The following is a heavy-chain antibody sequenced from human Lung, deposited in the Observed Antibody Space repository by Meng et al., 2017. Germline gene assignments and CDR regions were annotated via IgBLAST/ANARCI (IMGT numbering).Heavy chain of an antibody. CDR3: AHSWGSGYYFGPLDY. D-gene: IGHD3-22*01. CDR2: IYWDDEK. J-gene: IGHJ4*02. Sequence: QITLKESGPALVKPTQTITLTCTLSGSSLSTSGVAVGWIRQHPGKALEWLALIYWDDEKRYSPSLKSRLTITKDTSKNHVVLTMTNMDPVDTATYYCAHSWGSGYYFGPLDYWGQGTLVTVSS. V-gene: IGHV2-5*02. CDR1: GSSLSTSGVA.